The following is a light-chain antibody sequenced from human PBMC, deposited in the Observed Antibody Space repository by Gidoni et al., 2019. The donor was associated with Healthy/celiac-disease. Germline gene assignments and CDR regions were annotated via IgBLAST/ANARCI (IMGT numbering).Light chain of an antibody. V-gene: IGLV2-14*03. J-gene: IGLJ2*01. CDR1: SSDVGGYNY. CDR3: SSYTSSSTLVV. CDR2: DVS. Sequence: QSALTQPASVSGSPGQSLTISCTGTSSDVGGYNYVSWYQHHPGKAPQLMIYDVSNRPSGVSNRFSGSKSGNTASLTISGLQAEDEADYYCSSYTSSSTLVVFGGGTKLTVL.